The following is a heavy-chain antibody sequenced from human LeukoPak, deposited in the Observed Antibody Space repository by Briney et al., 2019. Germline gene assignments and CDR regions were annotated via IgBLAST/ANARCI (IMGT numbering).Heavy chain of an antibody. Sequence: PGRSLRLSCAASGFTFSSYGMHWVCQAPGKGLEWVAVISYDGSNKYYADSVKGRFTISRDNSKNTLYLQMNSLRAEDTAVYYCAKGVVPAALMNWFDPWGQGTLVTVSS. D-gene: IGHD2-2*01. V-gene: IGHV3-30*18. J-gene: IGHJ5*02. CDR3: AKGVVPAALMNWFDP. CDR2: ISYDGSNK. CDR1: GFTFSSYG.